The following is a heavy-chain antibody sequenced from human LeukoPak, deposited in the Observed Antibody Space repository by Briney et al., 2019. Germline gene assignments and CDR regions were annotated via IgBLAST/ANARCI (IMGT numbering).Heavy chain of an antibody. Sequence: GSLRLSCAASGFTFSSYAMSWVRQAPGKGLEWVANIKQDGSEKYYVDSVKGRFTISRDNAKNSLYMQMNSLRAEDTAVYYCARGIVVDYWGQGTLVTVSS. CDR3: ARGIVVDY. V-gene: IGHV3-7*01. CDR2: IKQDGSEK. D-gene: IGHD1-26*01. J-gene: IGHJ4*02. CDR1: GFTFSSYA.